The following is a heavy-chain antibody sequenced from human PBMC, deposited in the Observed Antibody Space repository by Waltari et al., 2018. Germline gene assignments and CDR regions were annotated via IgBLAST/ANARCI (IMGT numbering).Heavy chain of an antibody. Sequence: QVQLVQSGAEVKKPGASVKVSCKASGYTFTSYGISWVRQAPGQGLEGMGWISAYNGNTNYAQKLQGRVTMTTDTSTSTAYMELRSLRSDDTAVYYCARDLDGLVVPALRYGMDVWGQGTTVTVSS. J-gene: IGHJ6*02. CDR1: GYTFTSYG. CDR3: ARDLDGLVVPALRYGMDV. CDR2: ISAYNGNT. D-gene: IGHD2-2*01. V-gene: IGHV1-18*01.